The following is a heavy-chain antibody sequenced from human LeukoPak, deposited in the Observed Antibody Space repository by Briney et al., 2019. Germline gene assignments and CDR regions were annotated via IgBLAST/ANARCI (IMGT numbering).Heavy chain of an antibody. CDR1: GGSISSYY. J-gene: IGHJ5*02. D-gene: IGHD6-6*01. V-gene: IGHV4-59*08. CDR3: ARDSIAARRRWFDP. CDR2: IYYSGST. Sequence: PSETLSLTCTVSGGSISSYYWSWIRQPPGKGLEWVGYIYYSGSTNYNPSLKSRVTISVDTSKNQFSLKLSSVTAADTAVYYCARDSIAARRRWFDPWGQGTLVTVSS.